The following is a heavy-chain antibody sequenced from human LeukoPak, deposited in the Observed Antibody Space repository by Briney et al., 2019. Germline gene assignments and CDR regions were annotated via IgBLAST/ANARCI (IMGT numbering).Heavy chain of an antibody. Sequence: SVKVSCKASGGTFSSYAISWVRQAPGQGLEWMGGIIPIFGTANYAQKFQGRVTITADKSTSTAYMELSSLRSEDTAVYYCAREIEGDHNNWFDPWGQGTLVTVSS. V-gene: IGHV1-69*06. CDR3: AREIEGDHNNWFDP. J-gene: IGHJ5*02. CDR2: IIPIFGTA. CDR1: GGTFSSYA. D-gene: IGHD3-16*01.